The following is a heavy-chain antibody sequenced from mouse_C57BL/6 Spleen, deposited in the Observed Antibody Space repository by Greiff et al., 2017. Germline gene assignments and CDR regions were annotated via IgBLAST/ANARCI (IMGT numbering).Heavy chain of an antibody. CDR1: GYTFTSYW. CDR2: IHPNSGST. D-gene: IGHD1-1*01. J-gene: IGHJ2*01. Sequence: QVQLKQPGAELVKPGASVKLSCKASGYTFTSYWMHWVKQRPGQGLEWIGMIHPNSGSTNYNEKFKSKATLTVDKSSSTAYMQLSSLTSEDSAVYYCASLITTVVEDYWGQGTTLTVSS. CDR3: ASLITTVVEDY. V-gene: IGHV1-64*01.